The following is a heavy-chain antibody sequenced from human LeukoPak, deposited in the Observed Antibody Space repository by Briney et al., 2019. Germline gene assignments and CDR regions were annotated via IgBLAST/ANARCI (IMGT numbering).Heavy chain of an antibody. CDR3: ASKRRYCSGGSCYYYMDV. V-gene: IGHV4-34*01. CDR2: INHSGST. J-gene: IGHJ6*03. CDR1: GGFFSGYY. D-gene: IGHD2-15*01. Sequence: SETLSLTCAVYGGFFSGYYWSWIRQPPGKGLEWIGEINHSGSTNYNPSLKSRVTISVDTSKNQFSLKLSSVTAADTAVYYCASKRRYCSGGSCYYYMDVWGKGTTVTISS.